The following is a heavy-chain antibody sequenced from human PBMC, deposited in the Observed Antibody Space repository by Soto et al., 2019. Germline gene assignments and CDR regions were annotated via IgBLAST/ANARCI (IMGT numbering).Heavy chain of an antibody. J-gene: IGHJ4*02. D-gene: IGHD3-16*01. V-gene: IGHV3-23*01. Sequence: EVQLLESGGGLVQPGGSLRLSCVASGFSFSTFAMTWVRQAPGKGLEWVSAISGSGGNTYHADSVKGRFTISRDSSKNKVYLQMNSLRAEDTAIYYCARASLGTTKGKYYFDYWGQGTLVTASS. CDR3: ARASLGTTKGKYYFDY. CDR1: GFSFSTFA. CDR2: ISGSGGNT.